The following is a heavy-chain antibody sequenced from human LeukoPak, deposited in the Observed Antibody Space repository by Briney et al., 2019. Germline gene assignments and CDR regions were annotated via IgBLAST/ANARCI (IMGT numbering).Heavy chain of an antibody. CDR1: GGSISSGSYY. CDR3: AREYYYDSSGYYYDWFDP. Sequence: SETLSLTCTVSGGSISSGSYYWGWIRQPAGKGLEWIGRIYTSGSTNYNPSLKSRVTISVDTSKNQFSLKLSSVTAAETAVYYCAREYYYDSSGYYYDWFDPWGQGTLVTVSS. CDR2: IYTSGST. J-gene: IGHJ5*02. V-gene: IGHV4-61*02. D-gene: IGHD3-22*01.